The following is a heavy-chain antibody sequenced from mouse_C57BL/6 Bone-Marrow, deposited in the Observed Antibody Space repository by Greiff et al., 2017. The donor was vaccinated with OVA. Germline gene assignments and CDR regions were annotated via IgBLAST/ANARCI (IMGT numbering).Heavy chain of an antibody. V-gene: IGHV5-12*01. CDR3: ARPFYYGSAWFAD. D-gene: IGHD1-1*01. J-gene: IGHJ3*01. CDR1: GFTFSDYY. Sequence: EVKLVESGGGLVQPGGSLKLSCAASGFTFSDYYMYWVRQTPEKRLEWVAYISNGGGSTYYPDTVKGRFTISRDNAKKTLYLQMSRLKSEDTAMYYCARPFYYGSAWFADWGQGTLVTVSA. CDR2: ISNGGGST.